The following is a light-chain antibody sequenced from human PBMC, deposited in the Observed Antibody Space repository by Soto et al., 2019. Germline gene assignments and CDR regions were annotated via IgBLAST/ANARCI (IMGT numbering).Light chain of an antibody. CDR2: EAS. V-gene: IGLV2-23*01. CDR1: SNDVGTYNL. CDR3: CSYGRSVV. Sequence: QSALTQPASVSGSPGQSITISCTGISNDVGTYNLVSWYQHHPGKAPKLIIYEASKRPSGAPNRFSGSKSGNTASLTISGLHAEDEADYYCCSYGRSVVFGGGTKLTVL. J-gene: IGLJ2*01.